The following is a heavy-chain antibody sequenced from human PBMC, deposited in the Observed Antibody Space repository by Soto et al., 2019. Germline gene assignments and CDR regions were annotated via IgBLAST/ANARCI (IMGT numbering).Heavy chain of an antibody. CDR1: GGTFSSYT. D-gene: IGHD3-9*01. Sequence: GASVKVSCKASGGTFSSYTISWVRQAPGQGLEWMGWINAGNGNTKYSQKFQGRVTIARDTSASTAYMELSSLRSEDTAVYYCARTSATGYYTGDYWGQGTLVTVSS. J-gene: IGHJ4*02. CDR2: INAGNGNT. CDR3: ARTSATGYYTGDY. V-gene: IGHV1-3*01.